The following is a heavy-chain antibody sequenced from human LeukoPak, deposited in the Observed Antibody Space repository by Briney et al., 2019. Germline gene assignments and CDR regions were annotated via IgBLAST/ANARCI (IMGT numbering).Heavy chain of an antibody. CDR2: ISNNGGTT. CDR3: VRASGRMDV. D-gene: IGHD3-10*01. V-gene: IGHV3-64D*06. J-gene: IGHJ6*02. CDR1: GFIFSSYA. Sequence: GGSLRLSCSASGFIFSSYAMYWVRQAPGKGLEYVSAISNNGGTTYYADSVKGRFTISRDNSKNTLYLQMSSLRPEDTAVYYCVRASGRMDVWGQGTTVTVSS.